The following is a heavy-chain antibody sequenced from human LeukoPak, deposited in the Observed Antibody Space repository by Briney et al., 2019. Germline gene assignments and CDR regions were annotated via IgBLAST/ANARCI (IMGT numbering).Heavy chain of an antibody. J-gene: IGHJ4*02. V-gene: IGHV5-51*01. CDR2: IYPGDSDT. D-gene: IGHD4-23*01. CDR1: GYSFSNYW. Sequence: GESLKISCKASGYSFSNYWIGWVRQMPGKGLEWMAIIYPGDSDTRWSPSFQGQVTISADKSISTAYLQWRSLKASDTAIYYCAKAGVGYGGHQYYFDSWGQGTLVTVSS. CDR3: AKAGVGYGGHQYYFDS.